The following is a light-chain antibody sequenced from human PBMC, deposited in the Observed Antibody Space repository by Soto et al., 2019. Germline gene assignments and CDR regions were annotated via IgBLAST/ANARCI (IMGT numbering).Light chain of an antibody. CDR1: ISDVAGYNY. CDR3: SSYAGNNNLV. J-gene: IGLJ2*01. Sequence: QSVLTQPRSVSGSPGQSVSISCTGTISDVAGYNYVSWYQHHPGKVPKLLISDVTKRPSWVPDRFSGSKSGNTASLTISELQAEDEADYYCSSYAGNNNLVFGGGTKLTVL. CDR2: DVT. V-gene: IGLV2-11*01.